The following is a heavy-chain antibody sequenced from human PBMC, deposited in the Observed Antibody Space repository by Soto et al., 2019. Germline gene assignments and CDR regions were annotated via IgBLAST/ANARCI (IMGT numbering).Heavy chain of an antibody. V-gene: IGHV1-46*01. CDR2: INPSGGST. J-gene: IGHJ4*02. Sequence: QVQLVQSGAEVKKPGASVKVSCKASGYTFTSYYMHWVRQAPGHGLEWMGIINPSGGSTSYAQKFQGRVTMTRDTSTSTVYMALSSLRSEDTAVYYCAIHCSGGSCYSGFRYWGQGTLVTVSS. CDR3: AIHCSGGSCYSGFRY. CDR1: GYTFTSYY. D-gene: IGHD2-15*01.